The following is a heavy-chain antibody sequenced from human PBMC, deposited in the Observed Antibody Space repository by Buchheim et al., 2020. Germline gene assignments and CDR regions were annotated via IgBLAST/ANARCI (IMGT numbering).Heavy chain of an antibody. D-gene: IGHD5-24*01. J-gene: IGHJ6*02. V-gene: IGHV4-39*07. Sequence: QLQLQESGPGLVKPSETLSLTCTVSGGSISNSAYFWGWIRQPPGKGPEWIATIRYSGTTYFNPSPQNRATLSVNTSKNQFPLTLRSVTAADTALYYCARENRDGYRNGVDVWGQGTT. CDR2: IRYSGTT. CDR3: ARENRDGYRNGVDV. CDR1: GGSISNSAYF.